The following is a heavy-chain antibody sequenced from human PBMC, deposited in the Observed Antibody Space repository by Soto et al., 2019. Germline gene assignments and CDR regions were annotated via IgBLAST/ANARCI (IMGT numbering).Heavy chain of an antibody. CDR2: ISSSSSYI. V-gene: IGHV3-21*01. CDR3: ARGDFWSGYYDAFDI. J-gene: IGHJ3*02. D-gene: IGHD3-3*01. CDR1: GFTFSSYS. Sequence: GGSLRLSCAASGFTFSSYSMNWVRQAPGKGLEWVSSISSSSSYIYYADSVKGRFTISRDNAKNSLYLQMNSLRAEDTAVYYCARGDFWSGYYDAFDIWGQGTMVTVSS.